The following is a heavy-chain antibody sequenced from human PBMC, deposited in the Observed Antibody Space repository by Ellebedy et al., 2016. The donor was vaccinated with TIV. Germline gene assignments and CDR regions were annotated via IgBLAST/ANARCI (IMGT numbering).Heavy chain of an antibody. V-gene: IGHV1-8*01. Sequence: ASVKVSXXASAYTFTSYDINWVRQATGQGLEWMGWMNPNSGNTGYAQKFQGRVAMTRNTSINTAYMELSILRSEDTAVYYCARRGRFDPWGQGTLVTVSS. CDR2: MNPNSGNT. CDR3: ARRGRFDP. CDR1: AYTFTSYD. D-gene: IGHD3-16*01. J-gene: IGHJ5*02.